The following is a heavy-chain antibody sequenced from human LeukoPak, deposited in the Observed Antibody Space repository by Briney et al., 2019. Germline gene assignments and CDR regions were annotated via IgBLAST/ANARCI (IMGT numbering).Heavy chain of an antibody. V-gene: IGHV3-48*04. D-gene: IGHD3-16*01. Sequence: GASLRLSCTASGFKFSSFSMNWARQAPGKGLEWLSYICSTGSAIYYADSVKGRFTISRDNAKNSLYLQMDNLRAEDTAIFYCARVIESYGNSACWGQGTLVTVSS. CDR2: ICSTGSAI. CDR3: ARVIESYGNSAC. CDR1: GFKFSSFS. J-gene: IGHJ4*02.